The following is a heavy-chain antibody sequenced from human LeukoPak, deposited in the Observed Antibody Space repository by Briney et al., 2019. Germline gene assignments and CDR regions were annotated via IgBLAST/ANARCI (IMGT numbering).Heavy chain of an antibody. CDR2: IYYSGST. D-gene: IGHD2-2*01. CDR3: AREYQLLWAGYFDL. J-gene: IGHJ2*01. CDR1: GGSISSGDYY. V-gene: IGHV4-30-4*01. Sequence: PSQTLSLTCTVSGGSISSGDYYWSWIRQPPGKGLEWIGYIYYSGSTYYNPSLKSRVTISVDTSKNQFSPKLSSVTAADTAAYYCAREYQLLWAGYFDLWGRGTLVTVSS.